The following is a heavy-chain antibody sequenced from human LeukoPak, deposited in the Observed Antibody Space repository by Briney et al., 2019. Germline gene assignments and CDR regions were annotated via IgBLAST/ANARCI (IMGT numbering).Heavy chain of an antibody. CDR1: GGTFSSYA. CDR3: ARDAAGDWDWKSLNFDY. J-gene: IGHJ4*02. Sequence: SVKVSCKASGGTFSSYAISWVRQAPGQGLEWMGGIIPIFGTANYAQKFQGRVTITADESTSTAYMELSSLRSEDTAVYYCARDAAGDWDWKSLNFDYWGQGTLVTVS. V-gene: IGHV1-69*13. D-gene: IGHD3/OR15-3a*01. CDR2: IIPIFGTA.